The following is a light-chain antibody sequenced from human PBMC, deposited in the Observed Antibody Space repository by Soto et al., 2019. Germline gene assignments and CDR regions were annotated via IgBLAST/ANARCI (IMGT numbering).Light chain of an antibody. J-gene: IGLJ2*01. V-gene: IGLV1-47*01. CDR1: SSNIGSNY. Sequence: QSVLTQPPSTSGTPGQRVTISCSGSSSNIGSNYVYWYQQLPKTAPKLLISMNNQRPSGVPDRFSGSNSGTSASLAISGLRSEDEADYYCAAWDDSLSAVVFGGGTKLTVL. CDR2: MNN. CDR3: AAWDDSLSAVV.